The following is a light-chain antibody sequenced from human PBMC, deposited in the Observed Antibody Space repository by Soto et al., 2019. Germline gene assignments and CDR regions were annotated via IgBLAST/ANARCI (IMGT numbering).Light chain of an antibody. Sequence: DIVLTQSPLSSSVTLGQPASISCRSSQSPVSADGNTYLTWLHQRPGQPPRLLIYAISNRFSGVPDRFRGSGAGTDFTLHISRVEAEDVGVYYCTQASQFPYTFGQGTKLEIK. CDR1: QSPVSADGNTY. CDR3: TQASQFPYT. V-gene: IGKV2-24*01. CDR2: AIS. J-gene: IGKJ2*01.